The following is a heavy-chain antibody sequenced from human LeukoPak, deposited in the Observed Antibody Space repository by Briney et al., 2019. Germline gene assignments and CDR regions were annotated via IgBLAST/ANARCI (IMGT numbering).Heavy chain of an antibody. D-gene: IGHD1-26*01. CDR1: GFTFSSYA. Sequence: GPLRLSCAASGFTFSSYAMSWVRQAPGKGLEWVSAISGSGGSTYYADSVKGRFTISRDNSKNTLYLQMNSLRAEDTAVYYCAKDGKELLLCYYFDYWGQGTLVTVSS. V-gene: IGHV3-23*01. CDR3: AKDGKELLLCYYFDY. CDR2: ISGSGGST. J-gene: IGHJ4*02.